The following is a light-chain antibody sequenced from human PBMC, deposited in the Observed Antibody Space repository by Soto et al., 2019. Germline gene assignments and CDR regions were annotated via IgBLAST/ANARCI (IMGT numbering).Light chain of an antibody. CDR3: QSIDGTGSLYV. J-gene: IGLJ1*01. CDR2: KDN. Sequence: SYELTQSPSVSVSPGQTARITCSGDALPKKYVYWYQLRPGQAPLVIVYKDNERPSGIPERFSGSSSGPTATLTISGVQAEDEADYYCQSIDGTGSLYVFGGGTKLTVL. V-gene: IGLV3-25*03. CDR1: ALPKKY.